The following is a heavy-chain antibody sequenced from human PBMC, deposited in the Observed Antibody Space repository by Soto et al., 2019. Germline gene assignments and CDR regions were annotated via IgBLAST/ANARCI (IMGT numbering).Heavy chain of an antibody. CDR3: ARDGYSSGPERNWFDP. J-gene: IGHJ5*02. Sequence: ASVKVSCKASGYTFTSYYMHWVRQAPGQGLEWMGIINPSGGSTSYAQKFQGRVTMTRDTSTSTVYMELSSLRSEDTAVYYCARDGYSSGPERNWFDPWGQGTLVTVSS. D-gene: IGHD6-19*01. V-gene: IGHV1-46*01. CDR1: GYTFTSYY. CDR2: INPSGGST.